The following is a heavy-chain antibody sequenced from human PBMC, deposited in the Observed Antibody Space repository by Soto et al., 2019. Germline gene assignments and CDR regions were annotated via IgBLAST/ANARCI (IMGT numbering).Heavy chain of an antibody. J-gene: IGHJ3*02. V-gene: IGHV3-33*01. Sequence: QVQLVESGGGVVQPGRSLRLSCAASRFTFSNYGMHWVRQAPGKGLEWVAVIWYDGSNKYYGDSVKGRFTISRDNSKDTLYLEMNSLRAEDTAVYYCARDPQTDRGAFDIWGQGTMVSVSS. CDR3: ARDPQTDRGAFDI. D-gene: IGHD3-22*01. CDR1: RFTFSNYG. CDR2: IWYDGSNK.